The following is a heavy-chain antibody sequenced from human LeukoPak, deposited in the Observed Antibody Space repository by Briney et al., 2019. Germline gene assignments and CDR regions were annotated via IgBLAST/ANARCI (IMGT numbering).Heavy chain of an antibody. J-gene: IGHJ4*02. D-gene: IGHD2-15*01. CDR2: INHSGST. Sequence: SETLSLTCAVYGGSFSGYYWSWIRQPPGKGLEWIGEINHSGSTNYNPSLKSRVTISVDTSKNQFSLKLSSVTAADAAVYYCARVLGYCSGGSCYSGRIRAFDYWGQGTLVTVSS. CDR1: GGSFSGYY. V-gene: IGHV4-34*01. CDR3: ARVLGYCSGGSCYSGRIRAFDY.